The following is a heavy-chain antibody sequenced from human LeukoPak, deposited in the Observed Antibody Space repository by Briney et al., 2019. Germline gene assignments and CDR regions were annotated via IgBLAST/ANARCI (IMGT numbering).Heavy chain of an antibody. Sequence: GGSLRLSCAASGFTFSSYGVHWVRQGPGKGLVWVSRINSDGSTTNYADSVKGRFTISRDNAKNTLYLQMNSLRAEDTAVYYCVRVDGGYWGQGTLVTVSS. V-gene: IGHV3-74*01. J-gene: IGHJ4*02. CDR2: INSDGSTT. D-gene: IGHD3-16*01. CDR3: VRVDGGY. CDR1: GFTFSSYG.